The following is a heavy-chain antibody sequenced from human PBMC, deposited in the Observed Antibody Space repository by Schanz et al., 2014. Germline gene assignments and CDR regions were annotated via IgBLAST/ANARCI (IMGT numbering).Heavy chain of an antibody. J-gene: IGHJ3*02. CDR3: ARGPSTGAFDI. V-gene: IGHV1-8*01. CDR2: MNPTTGNR. Sequence: QVQLVQSGAEVKKPGASVRVSCKASGYSFTTYDVNWVRQATGQGLEWMGWMNPTTGNRGYAQNFRGRVTMTRDTSTSTVYMELSSLRSEDTAVYFCARGPSTGAFDIWGQGTMVTVSS. CDR1: GYSFTTYD.